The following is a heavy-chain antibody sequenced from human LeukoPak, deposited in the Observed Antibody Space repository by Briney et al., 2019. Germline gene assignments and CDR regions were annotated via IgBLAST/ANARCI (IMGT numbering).Heavy chain of an antibody. D-gene: IGHD6-13*01. CDR3: ARGRQQLVQYYFDY. J-gene: IGHJ4*02. Sequence: SETLSLTCAVYGGSFSGYYWSWIRQPPGKGLEWIGEINHSGSTNYNPSLKSRVTISVDTSKNQFSLKLSSVTAADTAVYYCARGRQQLVQYYFDYWGQGTLVTVSS. CDR2: INHSGST. CDR1: GGSFSGYY. V-gene: IGHV4-34*01.